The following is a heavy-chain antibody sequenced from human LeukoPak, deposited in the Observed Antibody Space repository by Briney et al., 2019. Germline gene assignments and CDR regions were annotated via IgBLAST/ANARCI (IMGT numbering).Heavy chain of an antibody. CDR3: AKDAYDYIWGSYRSPFDY. D-gene: IGHD3-16*02. J-gene: IGHJ4*02. CDR2: ISGSGGST. CDR1: GFTFSSYA. Sequence: PGGSLRLSCAASGFTFSSYAMSWLRQAPGRGLEWVSAISGSGGSTYYADSVKGRFTISRDNSKNTLYLQMNSLRGEDTAVYYCAKDAYDYIWGSYRSPFDYWGQGTLVTVSS. V-gene: IGHV3-23*01.